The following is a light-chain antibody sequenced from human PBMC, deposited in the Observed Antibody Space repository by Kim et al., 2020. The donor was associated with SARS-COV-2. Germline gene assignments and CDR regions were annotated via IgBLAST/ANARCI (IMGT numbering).Light chain of an antibody. Sequence: GQSVTVSCTGTSSDIGGYNYVSCYQQHPGKAPKVMIYEVNKRPSGVPNRFSGSKSGNTASLTVSGLQAEDEADYYCSSYAGSNNLVFGGGTKVTVL. J-gene: IGLJ2*01. CDR3: SSYAGSNNLV. CDR2: EVN. CDR1: SSDIGGYNY. V-gene: IGLV2-8*01.